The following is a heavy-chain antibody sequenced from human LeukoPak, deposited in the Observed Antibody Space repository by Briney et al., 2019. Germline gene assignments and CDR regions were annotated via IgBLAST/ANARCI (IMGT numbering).Heavy chain of an antibody. CDR3: ARERGGSKLTGLYGRDYYYMDV. Sequence: SETLSLTCTVSGGSISSYYWSWIRQPPGKGLEWVGYIHYSGSTSYNPSLRSRVTISVDTSKNQSSLKLTSVTAADTAVYFCARERGGSKLTGLYGRDYYYMDVWGKGTTVTVSS. J-gene: IGHJ6*03. CDR1: GGSISSYY. V-gene: IGHV4-59*01. D-gene: IGHD6-19*01. CDR2: IHYSGST.